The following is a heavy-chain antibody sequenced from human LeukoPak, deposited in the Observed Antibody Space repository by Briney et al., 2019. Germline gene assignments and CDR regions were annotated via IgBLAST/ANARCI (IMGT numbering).Heavy chain of an antibody. Sequence: GGSLRLSCAASGFTFSSYWMSWVRQAPGKGLEWVANIKQDGNERYYVDSVKGRFTISRDNAKNSLCLQMNSLRDEDTAVYYCARARDIVVVPAAIDYWGQGTLVTVSS. D-gene: IGHD2-2*01. CDR1: GFTFSSYW. V-gene: IGHV3-7*01. J-gene: IGHJ4*02. CDR2: IKQDGNER. CDR3: ARARDIVVVPAAIDY.